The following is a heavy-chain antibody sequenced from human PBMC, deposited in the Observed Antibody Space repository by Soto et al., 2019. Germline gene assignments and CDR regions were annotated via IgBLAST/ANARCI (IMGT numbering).Heavy chain of an antibody. CDR1: GGSVSSGSYY. CDR3: ARVVSYYYDNSGAHHDY. V-gene: IGHV4-61*01. CDR2: IYYSGST. D-gene: IGHD3-22*01. J-gene: IGHJ4*02. Sequence: SETLSLTCTVSGGSVSSGSYYWSWIRQPPGKGLEWIGYIYYSGSTNYNPSLKSRVTISVDTSKNQFSLKLSSVTAADTAVYYCARVVSYYYDNSGAHHDYWGQGTLVLVSS.